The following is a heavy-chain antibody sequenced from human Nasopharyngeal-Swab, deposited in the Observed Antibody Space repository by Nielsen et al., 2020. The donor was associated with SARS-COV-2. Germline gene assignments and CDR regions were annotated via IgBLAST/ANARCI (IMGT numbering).Heavy chain of an antibody. CDR1: GFTFSNYR. CDR2: INGDGSSL. J-gene: IGHJ4*02. V-gene: IGHV3-74*01. Sequence: GESLKISCAASGFTFSNYRIHWVRQAPGKGLVWVSRINGDGSSLNYADFVKGRFTISTDNAKSTLYLEMNSLRAEDTAVYYCATDKFYNAYDWGQGTLVTDSS. D-gene: IGHD3-10*01. CDR3: ATDKFYNAYD.